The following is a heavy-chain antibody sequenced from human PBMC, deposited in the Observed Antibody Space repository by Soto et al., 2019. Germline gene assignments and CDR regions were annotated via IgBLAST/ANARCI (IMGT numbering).Heavy chain of an antibody. CDR3: AREPLAHSYFDL. V-gene: IGHV4-4*07. CDR2: MYNSERT. CDR1: GGSISGYY. Sequence: PSETLSLTCTVSGGSISGYYWSWIRQPAGKGLEWIGRMYNSERTNYNPPLKSRVTMSMDTSKNQFSLKLTSVTAADTAVYFCAREPLAHSYFDLWGQGTMVTVYS. J-gene: IGHJ4*02.